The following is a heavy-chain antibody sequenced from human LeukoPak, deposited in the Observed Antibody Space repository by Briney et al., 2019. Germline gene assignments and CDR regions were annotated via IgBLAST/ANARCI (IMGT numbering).Heavy chain of an antibody. V-gene: IGHV3-66*02. D-gene: IGHD1-26*01. CDR3: ARDGGSYYGDY. J-gene: IGHJ4*02. Sequence: GGSLRLSCAASGFTVSSNYMSWVRQAPGKELEWVSVTYSGGSTYYADSVKGRFTISRDNSNNTLYLQMNSLRAEDSAVYYCARDGGSYYGDYWGQGTLVTVSS. CDR2: TYSGGST. CDR1: GFTVSSNY.